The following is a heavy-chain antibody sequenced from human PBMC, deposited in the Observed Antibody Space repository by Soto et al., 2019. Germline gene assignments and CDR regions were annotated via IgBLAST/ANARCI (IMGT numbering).Heavy chain of an antibody. CDR3: TTDAYYDTSGYWF. D-gene: IGHD3-22*01. CDR1: GFTFSNAW. J-gene: IGHJ4*02. CDR2: IKSKTDGGTA. V-gene: IGHV3-15*01. Sequence: SLRLSCAPSGFTFSNAWMTWVRQAPGQGLVWVGRIKSKTDGGTADYAAPVRGRFTISRDDSKDTLYLQMSSLKTEDTAVYYCTTDAYYDTSGYWFWGQGTPVTVSS.